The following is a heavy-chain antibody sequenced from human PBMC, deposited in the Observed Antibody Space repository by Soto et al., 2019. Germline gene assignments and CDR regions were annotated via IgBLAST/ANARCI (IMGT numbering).Heavy chain of an antibody. CDR3: AREGRTGATDGGPFSY. V-gene: IGHV1-2*04. J-gene: IGHJ4*02. CDR1: GYTFSDYY. Sequence: QVNLVQSGAELKKPGASVKVSCQASGYTFSDYYLHWVRQAPGQGLEWMGWINPRSGDTNYARDLLGWVTMTIDSSVSTAYLEMSSLKSDDTAVYYCAREGRTGATDGGPFSYWGQGTLITVSS. CDR2: INPRSGDT. D-gene: IGHD1-26*01.